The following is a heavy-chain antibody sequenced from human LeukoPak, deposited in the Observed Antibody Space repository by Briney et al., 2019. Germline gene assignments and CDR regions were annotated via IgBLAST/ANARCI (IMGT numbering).Heavy chain of an antibody. J-gene: IGHJ4*02. Sequence: PSETLSLTCTVSGGSISSYYWSWIRQPPGKGLEWIGYIYYSGSTNYNPSLKSRVTISVDTSKDQFSLKLRSVTAADTAAYYCARSQRGYCSGGSCSADYWGQGTLVIVSS. CDR3: ARSQRGYCSGGSCSADY. CDR1: GGSISSYY. CDR2: IYYSGST. D-gene: IGHD2-15*01. V-gene: IGHV4-59*01.